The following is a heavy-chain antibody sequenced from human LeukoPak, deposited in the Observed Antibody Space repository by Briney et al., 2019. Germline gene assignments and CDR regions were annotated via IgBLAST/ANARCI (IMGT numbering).Heavy chain of an antibody. CDR3: ARLVSGSYADVFDI. V-gene: IGHV5-51*01. CDR2: IYPGDSET. D-gene: IGHD1-26*01. CDR1: GSSFTNNW. J-gene: IGHJ3*02. Sequence: GESLKISCKVSGSSFTNNWIGWVRQLPGKGLDWMGIIYPGDSETRCSPSFQGQVTISLDKSITTAYLQWSSLKASDTAMYYCARLVSGSYADVFDIWGQGTMVTVSS.